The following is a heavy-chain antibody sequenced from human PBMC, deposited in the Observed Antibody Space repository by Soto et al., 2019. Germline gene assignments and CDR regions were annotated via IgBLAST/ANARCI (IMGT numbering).Heavy chain of an antibody. J-gene: IGHJ6*02. Sequence: GGSLRLSCAASGFTFSSYSMNWVRQAPGKGLEWVSSISSSSSYIYYADSVKGRFTISRDNAKNSLYLQMNSLRAEDTAVYYCARDVPGIGQLVRWLGHYYYSGMDVWGQGTTVTVSS. CDR2: ISSSSSYI. D-gene: IGHD6-6*01. CDR1: GFTFSSYS. CDR3: ARDVPGIGQLVRWLGHYYYSGMDV. V-gene: IGHV3-21*01.